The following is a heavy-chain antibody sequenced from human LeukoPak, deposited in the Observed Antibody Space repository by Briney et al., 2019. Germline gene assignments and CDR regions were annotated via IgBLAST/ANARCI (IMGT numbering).Heavy chain of an antibody. D-gene: IGHD5-12*01. V-gene: IGHV3-30*18. CDR3: AKGTWRREYYYYGMDV. J-gene: IGHJ6*02. CDR2: ISYDGSNK. CDR1: GFTFSSYG. Sequence: GGSLRLSCAASGFTFSSYGMHWVRQAPGKGLEWVAVISYDGSNKYYADSVKGRFTISRDNSKNTLYLQVNSLRAEDTAVYYCAKGTWRREYYYYGMDVWGQGTTVTVSS.